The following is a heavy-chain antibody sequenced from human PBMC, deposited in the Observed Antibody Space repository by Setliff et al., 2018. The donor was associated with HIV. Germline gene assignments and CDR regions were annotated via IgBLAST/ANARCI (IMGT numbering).Heavy chain of an antibody. Sequence: PGESLKISCKGSGYSFTSYWIDWVRQMPGKGLEWMGIIYPGDSDTRYSPSFQGQVTISVDKSLDSAYLQWNTLKASDTAMYYCARSNRGYDSRGFYRENWFDPWGQGTQVTVSS. CDR3: ARSNRGYDSRGFYRENWFDP. CDR2: IYPGDSDT. D-gene: IGHD3-22*01. CDR1: GYSFTSYW. V-gene: IGHV5-51*01. J-gene: IGHJ5*02.